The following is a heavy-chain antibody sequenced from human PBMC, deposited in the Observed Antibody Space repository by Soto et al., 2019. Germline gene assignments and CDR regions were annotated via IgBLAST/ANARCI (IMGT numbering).Heavy chain of an antibody. CDR1: GYTFTSYA. D-gene: IGHD3-9*01. Sequence: ASVKVSCKASGYTFTSYAMHWVRQAPGQRLEWMGWINAGNGNTKYSQKFQGRVTITRDTSASTAYMELSSLRSEDTAVYYCARAQDYDILTGYYNVPWFDPWGQGTLVTVSS. CDR3: ARAQDYDILTGYYNVPWFDP. V-gene: IGHV1-3*01. CDR2: INAGNGNT. J-gene: IGHJ5*02.